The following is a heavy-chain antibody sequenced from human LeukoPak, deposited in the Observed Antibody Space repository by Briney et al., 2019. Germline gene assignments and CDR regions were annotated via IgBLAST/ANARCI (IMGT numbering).Heavy chain of an antibody. D-gene: IGHD6-6*01. CDR3: ARGFEQLNNWFDP. J-gene: IGHJ5*02. CDR2: ISSSSSTI. Sequence: GGSLRLSCAASGFTFSDYYMNWVRQAPGKGLEWVSYISSSSSTIYYADSVKGRFTISRDNAKNSLYLQMNSLRAEDTAVYYCARGFEQLNNWFDPWGQGTLVTVSS. CDR1: GFTFSDYY. V-gene: IGHV3-11*04.